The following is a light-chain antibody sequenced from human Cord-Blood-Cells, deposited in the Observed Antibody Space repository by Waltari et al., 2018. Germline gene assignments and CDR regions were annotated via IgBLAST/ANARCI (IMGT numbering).Light chain of an antibody. J-gene: IGKJ3*01. CDR2: DAS. CDR1: QDISNY. Sequence: DIPMTQYPSSLSASVGDRVTITCQASQDISNYLNWYQQKPGKAPKLLIYDASNLETWVPSRFSGSGSVTDFTFTISSLQPEDIATYYCQQYDNLLFTFGPGTKVDIK. CDR3: QQYDNLLFT. V-gene: IGKV1-33*01.